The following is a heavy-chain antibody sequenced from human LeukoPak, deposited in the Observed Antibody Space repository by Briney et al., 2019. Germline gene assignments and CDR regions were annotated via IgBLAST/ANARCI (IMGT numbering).Heavy chain of an antibody. CDR2: ISANNGKT. D-gene: IGHD3-22*01. J-gene: IGHJ4*02. V-gene: IGHV1-18*01. CDR1: GYTFTSYG. Sequence: GASVKVSCKASGYTFTSYGISWVRQAPGQGLEWMGWISANNGKTNYAQKVQGRVTMTTDTSTSTAYMELRSLTSDDTAVYYCAGNYYDSSTLDYWGQGTLVTVSS. CDR3: AGNYYDSSTLDY.